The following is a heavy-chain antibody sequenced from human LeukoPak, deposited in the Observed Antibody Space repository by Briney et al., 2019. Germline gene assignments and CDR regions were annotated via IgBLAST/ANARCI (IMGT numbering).Heavy chain of an antibody. Sequence: PGGSLRLSCAASGFTFSSYSMNWVRQAPGKGLEWVSSISSSSSYIYYADSVKGRFTISRDNAKNSLYLQMNSLRAEDTAVYYCAREQLVPDAFDIWGQGTMVTVSS. CDR3: AREQLVPDAFDI. D-gene: IGHD6-6*01. V-gene: IGHV3-21*01. J-gene: IGHJ3*02. CDR2: ISSSSSYI. CDR1: GFTFSSYS.